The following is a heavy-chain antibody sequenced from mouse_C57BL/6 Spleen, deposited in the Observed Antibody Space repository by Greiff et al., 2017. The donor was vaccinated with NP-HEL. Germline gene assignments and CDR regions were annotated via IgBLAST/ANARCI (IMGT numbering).Heavy chain of an antibody. CDR3: ARWGGSFYWYFDV. Sequence: VQVVESGAELAKPGASVKLSCKASGYTFTSYWMHWVKQRPGQGLEWIGYINPSSGYTKYNQKFKDKATLTADKSSSTAYMPLSSLTYEDSAVYYCARWGGSFYWYFDVWGTGTTVTVSS. CDR2: INPSSGYT. D-gene: IGHD1-1*01. CDR1: GYTFTSYW. J-gene: IGHJ1*03. V-gene: IGHV1-7*01.